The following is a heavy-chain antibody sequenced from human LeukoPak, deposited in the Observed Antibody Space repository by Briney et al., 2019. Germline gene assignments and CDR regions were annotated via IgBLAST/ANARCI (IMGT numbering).Heavy chain of an antibody. V-gene: IGHV3-21*01. CDR2: ISSSSSYI. D-gene: IGHD4-11*01. CDR3: ARDFTFGNYALCYFDY. CDR1: GFTFSSYS. J-gene: IGHJ4*02. Sequence: GGSLRLSCAASGFTFSSYSMNWVRQAPGKGLEWVSSISSSSSYIYYADSVKGRFTISRDNAKNSLYLQMNSLRAEDTAVYYCARDFTFGNYALCYFDYWGQGTLVTVSS.